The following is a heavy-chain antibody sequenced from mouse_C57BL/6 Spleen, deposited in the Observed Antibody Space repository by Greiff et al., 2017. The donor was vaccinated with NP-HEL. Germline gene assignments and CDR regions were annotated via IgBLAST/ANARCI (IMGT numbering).Heavy chain of an antibody. D-gene: IGHD6-1*01. Sequence: DVMLVESEGGLVQPGSSMKLSCTASGFTFSDYYMAWVRQVPEKGLEWVANINYDGSSTYYLDSLKSRFIISRDNAKNILYLQMSSLKSEDTATYYCARAAYYAMDYWGQGTSVTVSS. J-gene: IGHJ4*01. CDR2: INYDGSST. CDR3: ARAAYYAMDY. V-gene: IGHV5-16*01. CDR1: GFTFSDYY.